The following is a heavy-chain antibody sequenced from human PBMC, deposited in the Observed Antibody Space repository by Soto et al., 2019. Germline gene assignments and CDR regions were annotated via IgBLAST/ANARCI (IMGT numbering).Heavy chain of an antibody. Sequence: QVQLVQSGAEVKKPGXSVKVSCKASGYTFTSYYMHWVRQAPGQGLEWMGIINPSGGSTSYAQKFQGRVTRTRDTSTNTVYMELSILSSEDTAVYYCARGRTDYYGMDVWGQGTTVTVSS. J-gene: IGHJ6*02. V-gene: IGHV1-46*01. D-gene: IGHD2-21*02. CDR1: GYTFTSYY. CDR3: ARGRTDYYGMDV. CDR2: INPSGGST.